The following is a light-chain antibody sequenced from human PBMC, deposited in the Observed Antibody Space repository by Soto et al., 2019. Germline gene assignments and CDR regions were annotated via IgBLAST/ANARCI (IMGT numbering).Light chain of an antibody. J-gene: IGKJ2*01. CDR2: DAS. CDR3: QQRSNWLYT. V-gene: IGKV3-11*01. CDR1: QSVSSY. Sequence: EIVLTQSPATLSLSPGERATLSCRASQSVSSYLAWYQQKPGQAPRLLIYDASTRATGIPARFRGSGSGTDFTLTISSLEPEDFAVYYCQQRSNWLYTFGQGTKLEIK.